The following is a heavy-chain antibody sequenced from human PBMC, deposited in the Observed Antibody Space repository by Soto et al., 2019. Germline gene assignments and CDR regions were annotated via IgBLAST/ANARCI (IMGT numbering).Heavy chain of an antibody. CDR3: ARLTTETADYWYFDL. CDR2: IYSSGSS. Sequence: PSENLSLTCTVSGGSISSSSYYWGGIRQPTVKGLEWIGSIYSSGSSYYNPSLKSRVTMSVDTSKNQFSRRLSSGTAADTAVYYCARLTTETADYWYFDLWGRGSLLTASS. CDR1: GGSISSSSYY. D-gene: IGHD4-17*01. V-gene: IGHV4-39*01. J-gene: IGHJ2*01.